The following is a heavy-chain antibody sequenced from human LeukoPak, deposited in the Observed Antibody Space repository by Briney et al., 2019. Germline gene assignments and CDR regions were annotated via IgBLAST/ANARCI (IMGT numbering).Heavy chain of an antibody. V-gene: IGHV3-23*01. D-gene: IGHD2-2*01. J-gene: IGHJ6*02. Sequence: GGSLRLSCAASGFTFSTYAMSWVRQAPGKGLEWVSTISDSGANTYYADSVRGRFTISRDNSKNTLYLQMNSLRAEDTAVYYCARDHGCSSTSCYAGYYYYGMDVWGQGTTVTVSS. CDR3: ARDHGCSSTSCYAGYYYYGMDV. CDR2: ISDSGANT. CDR1: GFTFSTYA.